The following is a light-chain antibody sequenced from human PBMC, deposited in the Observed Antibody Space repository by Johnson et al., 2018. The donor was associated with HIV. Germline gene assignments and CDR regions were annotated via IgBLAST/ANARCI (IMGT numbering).Light chain of an antibody. Sequence: QSALTQPPSVSAAPGQKVTISCSGSSSNIGNNYVSWYQQVPGTAPKLLIYDNNRRPSGIPDRFSGSKSGTSANRGITGLQPGDDADYYCGTWDNSLSFFVFGTGTKVTGL. CDR2: DNN. V-gene: IGLV1-51*01. CDR3: GTWDNSLSFFV. CDR1: SSNIGNNY. J-gene: IGLJ1*01.